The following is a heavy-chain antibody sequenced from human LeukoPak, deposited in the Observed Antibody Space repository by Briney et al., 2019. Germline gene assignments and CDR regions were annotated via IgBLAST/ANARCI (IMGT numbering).Heavy chain of an antibody. D-gene: IGHD6-13*01. J-gene: IGHJ3*02. CDR2: INQDRSER. Sequence: GGSLRLSCAASGFTFSSHWMTWVRQAPGKGLEWVANINQDRSERYYVDSVKGRFTISRDDAKNSLYLQMNSLRAEDTAVYYCARDSEYSSSFAFDIWGQGTMVTVSS. CDR1: GFTFSSHW. V-gene: IGHV3-7*01. CDR3: ARDSEYSSSFAFDI.